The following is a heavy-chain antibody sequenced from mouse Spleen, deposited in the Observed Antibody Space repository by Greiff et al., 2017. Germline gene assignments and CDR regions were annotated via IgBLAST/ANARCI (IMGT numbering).Heavy chain of an antibody. V-gene: IGHV1-18*01. Sequence: EVQLQQSGPELVKPGASVKIPCKASGYTFTDYNMDWVKQSHGKSLEWIGDINPNNGGTIYNQKFKGKATLTVDKSSSTAYMELRSLTSEDTAVYYCARSQAYYRYDGVWTSFDYWGQGTTLTVSS. D-gene: IGHD2-14*01. CDR1: GYTFTDYN. CDR3: ARSQAYYRYDGVWTSFDY. J-gene: IGHJ2*01. CDR2: INPNNGGT.